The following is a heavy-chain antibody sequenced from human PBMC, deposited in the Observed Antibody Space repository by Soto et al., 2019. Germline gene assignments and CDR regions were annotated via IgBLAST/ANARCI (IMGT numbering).Heavy chain of an antibody. D-gene: IGHD3-10*01. CDR1: GGSISSGGYS. J-gene: IGHJ4*02. V-gene: IGHV4-30-2*01. Sequence: PSETLSLTCAVSGGSISSGGYSWSWIRQPPGKGLEWVGYIYHSGSTYYNPSLKRRVTISVDRSKTQFSLKLSSVTAADTAVYCCARSHYGSGSYYNSNWGQGTLVTVSS. CDR2: IYHSGST. CDR3: ARSHYGSGSYYNSN.